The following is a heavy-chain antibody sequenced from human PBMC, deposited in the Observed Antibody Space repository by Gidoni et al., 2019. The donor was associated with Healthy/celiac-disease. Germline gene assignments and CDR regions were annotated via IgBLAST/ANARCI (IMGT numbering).Heavy chain of an antibody. Sequence: QVQLVESGGGVVQPGRSLRLSCAASGFTFSSYGMHWVRQAPGKGLEWVAVISYDGSNKYYADSVKGRFTISRDNAKNTLYLQMNSLRAEDTAVYYCAKVRSSSPRYYYYGMDVWGQGTTVTVSS. V-gene: IGHV3-30*18. CDR1: GFTFSSYG. CDR2: ISYDGSNK. CDR3: AKVRSSSPRYYYYGMDV. J-gene: IGHJ6*02. D-gene: IGHD6-13*01.